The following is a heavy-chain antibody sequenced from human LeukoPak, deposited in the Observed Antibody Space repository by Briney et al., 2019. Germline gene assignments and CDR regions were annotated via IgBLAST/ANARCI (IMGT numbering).Heavy chain of an antibody. V-gene: IGHV4-31*03. J-gene: IGHJ4*02. CDR1: GVSISSGGYY. CDR3: ARFPTYYDSIRVDY. D-gene: IGHD3-22*01. Sequence: QSSETLSLTCTVSGVSISSGGYYWSWIRQHPGKGLEWIGYIYYSGSTYYNPSLKSRVTISVDTSKNQFSLKLSSVTAADTAVYYCARFPTYYDSIRVDYWGQGTLVTVSS. CDR2: IYYSGST.